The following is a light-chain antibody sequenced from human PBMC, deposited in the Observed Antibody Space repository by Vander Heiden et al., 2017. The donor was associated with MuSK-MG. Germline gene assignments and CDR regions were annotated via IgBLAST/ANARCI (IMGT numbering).Light chain of an antibody. Sequence: DIQMTQSPSSLSASVGDRVNITCRASQTIITFLNWYQQKPGKAPKLLISAASTLRSGVQSRFSGSGSGTDFTLTVSGLQPEDSATYFCQQSYTDPPSVTFGGGTKVEIK. V-gene: IGKV1-39*01. J-gene: IGKJ4*01. CDR1: QTIITF. CDR3: QQSYTDPPSVT. CDR2: AAS.